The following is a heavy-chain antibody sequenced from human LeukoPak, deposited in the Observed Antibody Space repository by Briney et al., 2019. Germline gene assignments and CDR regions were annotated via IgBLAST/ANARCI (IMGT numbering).Heavy chain of an antibody. D-gene: IGHD6-13*01. V-gene: IGHV3-7*01. Sequence: PGGSLRLSCAASGFAFSSYWMTWVRQAPGKGLEWVANIKPDGSVGYYVDSVRGRFLISRDNAGNSLYLQMNSLRVEDTAVYYCTQNLVAAAGDHWGQGTLLNVSS. CDR3: TQNLVAAAGDH. CDR2: IKPDGSVG. J-gene: IGHJ4*02. CDR1: GFAFSSYW.